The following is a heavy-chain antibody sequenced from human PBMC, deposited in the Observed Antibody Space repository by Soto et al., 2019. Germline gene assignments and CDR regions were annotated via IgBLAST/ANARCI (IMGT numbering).Heavy chain of an antibody. J-gene: IGHJ6*03. D-gene: IGHD4-17*01. CDR2: ISWNSGNI. CDR3: AKGRLRYYYYYMDV. Sequence: GGSLRLSCAASGFTFDDCAMHWVRQAPGKGLEWVSGISWNSGNIGYADSVRGRFTISRDNAKNSLYLQMNSLRAEDTALYYCAKGRLRYYYYYMDVWGKGTTVTVSS. CDR1: GFTFDDCA. V-gene: IGHV3-9*01.